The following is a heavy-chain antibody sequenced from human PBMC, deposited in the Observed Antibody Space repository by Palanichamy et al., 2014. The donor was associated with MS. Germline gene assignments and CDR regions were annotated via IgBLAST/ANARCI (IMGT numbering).Heavy chain of an antibody. J-gene: IGHJ4*02. V-gene: IGHV3-53*01. CDR3: ARDIATLTGYYPSGFDY. CDR1: GFTVSSNY. Sequence: EVQLVESGGGLIQPGGSLRLSCAASGFTVSSNYMSWVRQAPGKGLEWVAVIYSGGTTYYADSVKGRFTISRDSSKNTLFLQMNSLRAEDTAVYYCARDIATLTGYYPSGFDYWGQGTLVTVSS. D-gene: IGHD3-9*01. CDR2: IYSGGTT.